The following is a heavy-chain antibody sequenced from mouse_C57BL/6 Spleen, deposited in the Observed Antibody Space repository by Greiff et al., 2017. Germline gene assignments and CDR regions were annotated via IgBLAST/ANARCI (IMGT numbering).Heavy chain of an antibody. CDR3: ARSPITTVTPPDY. CDR2: IYPGDGDT. Sequence: QVQLQQSGPELVKPGASVKISCKASGYAFSSSWMNWVKQRPGKGLEWIGRIYPGDGDTNYNGKFKGKATLTADKSSSTAYMQLSSLTSEDSAVYYCARSPITTVTPPDYWGQGTTLTVSS. D-gene: IGHD1-1*01. CDR1: GYAFSSSW. J-gene: IGHJ2*01. V-gene: IGHV1-82*01.